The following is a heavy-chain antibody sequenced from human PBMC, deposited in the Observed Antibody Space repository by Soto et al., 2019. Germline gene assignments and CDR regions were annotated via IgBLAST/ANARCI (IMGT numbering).Heavy chain of an antibody. CDR3: ARGGSGTVMIGCDY. Sequence: QVQLVQSGADVKKPGASVKVSCKASGYTFTDYGISWARQAPGQGLEWMGWISAYNGNTNYAQKLHGRVTMTTDTSTRTAYMELRSLRSDDTAVYYCARGGSGTVMIGCDYWGQGTLVTVSS. D-gene: IGHD1-1*01. CDR1: GYTFTDYG. J-gene: IGHJ4*02. CDR2: ISAYNGNT. V-gene: IGHV1-18*01.